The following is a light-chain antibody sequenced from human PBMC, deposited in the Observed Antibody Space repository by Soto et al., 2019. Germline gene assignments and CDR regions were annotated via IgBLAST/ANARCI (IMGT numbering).Light chain of an antibody. J-gene: IGLJ2*01. CDR1: SPNIGAGYG. CDR3: QSYDTSLSAVV. Sequence: QSVLTQPPSVSGAPGQRVTISCTGSSPNIGAGYGVHWYQQFPGTAPKLLIYNNNNRPSGVPDRFSGSKSGTSTSLAITGLQADDEADYYCQSYDTSLSAVVFGGGTKLTVL. CDR2: NNN. V-gene: IGLV1-40*01.